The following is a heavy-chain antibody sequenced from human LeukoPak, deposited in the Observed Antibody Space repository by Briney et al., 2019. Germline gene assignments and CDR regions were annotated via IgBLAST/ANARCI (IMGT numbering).Heavy chain of an antibody. J-gene: IGHJ6*03. CDR1: GYTFTSYG. CDR2: ISAYNGNT. D-gene: IGHD3-10*01. CDR3: ARRSLGSGRNKAYYYYYYMDV. Sequence: ASVKVSCKASGYTFTSYGISWVRQAPGQGLEWMGRISAYNGNTNYAQKLQGRVTMTTDTSTSTAYMELRSLRSDDTAVYYCARRSLGSGRNKAYYYYYYMDVWGKGTTVTVSS. V-gene: IGHV1-18*01.